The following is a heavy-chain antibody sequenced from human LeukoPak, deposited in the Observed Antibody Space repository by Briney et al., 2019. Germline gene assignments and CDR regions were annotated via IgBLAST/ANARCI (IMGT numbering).Heavy chain of an antibody. D-gene: IGHD4-17*01. V-gene: IGHV1-69*01. CDR2: IIPIFGTA. J-gene: IGHJ4*02. CDR1: GGTFSSYA. Sequence: SVKVSCKASGGTFSSYAISLVRQAPGQGLEWMGGIIPIFGTANYAQKFQGRVTITADESTSTAYMELSSLRSEDTAVYYCAREFGYAVTSLDYWGQGTLVTVSS. CDR3: AREFGYAVTSLDY.